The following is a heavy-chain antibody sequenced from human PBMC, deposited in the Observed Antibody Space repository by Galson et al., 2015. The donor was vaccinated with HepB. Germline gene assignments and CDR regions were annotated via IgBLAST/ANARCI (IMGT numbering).Heavy chain of an antibody. J-gene: IGHJ3*02. CDR1: GFTFSNAW. CDR3: TTDRGSSYAFDT. CDR2: IKSKTDGGTT. D-gene: IGHD6-13*01. Sequence: SLRLSCAASGFTFSNAWMSWVRQAPGKGLEWVGRIKSKTDGGTTDYAAPVKGRFTISRDDSKNTLYLQMNSLKTEDTAVYYCTTDRGSSYAFDTWGQGTMVTVSS. V-gene: IGHV3-15*01.